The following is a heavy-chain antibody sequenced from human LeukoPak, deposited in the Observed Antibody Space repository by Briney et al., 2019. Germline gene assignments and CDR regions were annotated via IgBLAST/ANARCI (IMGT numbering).Heavy chain of an antibody. CDR2: IKQDGSEK. V-gene: IGHV3-7*03. CDR3: ARVVDYGDFLD. J-gene: IGHJ1*01. CDR1: GFTFSSYW. D-gene: IGHD4-17*01. Sequence: PGGSLRLSCAASGFTFSSYWMSWVRQAPGKGLEWVANIKQDGSEKYYVDSVKGRFTISRDNTKNSLYLQMNSLRAEDTAVYYCARVVDYGDFLDWGQGTLVTVSS.